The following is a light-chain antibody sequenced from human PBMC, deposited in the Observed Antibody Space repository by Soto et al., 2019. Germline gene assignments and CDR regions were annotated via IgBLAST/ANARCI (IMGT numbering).Light chain of an antibody. CDR3: QQYYNWPFT. CDR1: QSVGIK. Sequence: EIVMTQSPATLSVSPGEGATLSCRASQSVGIKLAWYQQKLGQAPRLLIYAAAARATGIPGRFSGSGSGTEFTLSIRSLQSEDFAFYYCQQYYNWPFTFGPGTKVDIQ. V-gene: IGKV3-15*01. J-gene: IGKJ3*01. CDR2: AAA.